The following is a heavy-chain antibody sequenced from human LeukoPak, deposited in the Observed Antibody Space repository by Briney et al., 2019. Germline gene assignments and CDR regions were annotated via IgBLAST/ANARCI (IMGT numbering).Heavy chain of an antibody. CDR1: GFTFSSYA. CDR2: ISGSGGST. J-gene: IGHJ6*02. Sequence: GGSLRLSCAASGFTFSSYAMSWVRQAPGKGLEWVSAISGSGGSTYYADSVKGRFTISRDNSKNTLYLQMNSLRAEDTAVYYCAKGGSVLGYYYGMDAWGQGTTVTVSS. D-gene: IGHD3-16*01. CDR3: AKGGSVLGYYYGMDA. V-gene: IGHV3-23*01.